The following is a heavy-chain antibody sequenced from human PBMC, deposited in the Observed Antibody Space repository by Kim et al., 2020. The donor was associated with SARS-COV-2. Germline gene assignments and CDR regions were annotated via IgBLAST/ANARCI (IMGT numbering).Heavy chain of an antibody. J-gene: IGHJ4*02. Sequence: PVDADTRYSPSFQGQITISADKSISTAYLLWSSLKASDTAMYYCARIGDYWGQGTLVTVSS. D-gene: IGHD2-15*01. V-gene: IGHV5-51*01. CDR3: ARIGDY. CDR2: PVDADT.